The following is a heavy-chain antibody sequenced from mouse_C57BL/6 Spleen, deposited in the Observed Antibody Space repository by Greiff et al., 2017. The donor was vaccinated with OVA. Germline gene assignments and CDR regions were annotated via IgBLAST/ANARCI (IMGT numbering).Heavy chain of an antibody. CDR1: GYTFTSYW. J-gene: IGHJ2*01. Sequence: QVQLQQPGAELVKPGASVKMSCKASGYTFTSYWITWVKQRPGQGLEWIGDIYPGSGSTNYNEKFKSKATLTVDTSSSTAYMQLSSLTSEDSAGYYCARFTVVASRDYRGQGTPLTGSP. D-gene: IGHD1-1*01. V-gene: IGHV1-55*01. CDR3: ARFTVVASRDY. CDR2: IYPGSGST.